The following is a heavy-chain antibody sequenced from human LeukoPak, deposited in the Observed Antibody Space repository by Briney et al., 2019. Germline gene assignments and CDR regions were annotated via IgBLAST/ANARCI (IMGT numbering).Heavy chain of an antibody. J-gene: IGHJ6*03. D-gene: IGHD5-18*01. CDR1: GFIFSNYG. CDR2: IRYDGSNK. Sequence: GGSLRLSCAASGFIFSNYGMHWVRQAPGKGLEWVAFIRYDGSNKYYADSVKGRFTISRDNSKNTLYLQMNSLRAEDTAVYYCAKDGTSGYSYGYNYYYYMDVWGKGTTVTISS. V-gene: IGHV3-30*02. CDR3: AKDGTSGYSYGYNYYYYMDV.